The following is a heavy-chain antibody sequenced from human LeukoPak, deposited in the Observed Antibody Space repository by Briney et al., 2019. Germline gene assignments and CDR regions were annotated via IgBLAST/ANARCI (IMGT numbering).Heavy chain of an antibody. CDR1: GYSISSGYY. D-gene: IGHD3-10*01. Sequence: SETLSLTCTVSGYSISSGYYWGWIRQPPGKGLEWIGSIYHSGSTYYNPSLKSRVTISVNTSKNQFSLKLSSVTAADTAVYYCRGLPSPMVRGLPFDYWGQGTLVTVSS. V-gene: IGHV4-38-2*02. J-gene: IGHJ4*02. CDR3: RGLPSPMVRGLPFDY. CDR2: IYHSGST.